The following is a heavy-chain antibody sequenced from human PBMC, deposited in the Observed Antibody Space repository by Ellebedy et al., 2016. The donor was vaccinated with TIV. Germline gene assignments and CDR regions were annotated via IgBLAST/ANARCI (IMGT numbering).Heavy chain of an antibody. J-gene: IGHJ4*02. CDR1: GFSFSTYW. CDR3: ARDYWGY. V-gene: IGHV3-74*01. CDR2: INTDGTIT. Sequence: WGSLRLSCAASGFSFSTYWMFWVRQAPGKGLVWVSRINTDGTITDYADSVKGRFTISRDNAKNTLYLQMNSLRADDTAVYYCARDYWGYWGQGTLVTVSS. D-gene: IGHD3-16*01.